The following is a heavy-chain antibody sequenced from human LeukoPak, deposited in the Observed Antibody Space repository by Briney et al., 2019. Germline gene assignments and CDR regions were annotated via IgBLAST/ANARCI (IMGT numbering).Heavy chain of an antibody. Sequence: PGGSLRLSCSASGFTFSTFPMHWVRQAPGKGLEYFSAISRNGDTTYYADSVKGRFTISRDNSKNTLYLQMSSLRPEDTAVYYCANGYYYGSGSYYKEAFDIWGQGTMVTVSS. CDR3: ANGYYYGSGSYYKEAFDI. CDR2: ISRNGDTT. D-gene: IGHD3-10*01. CDR1: GFTFSTFP. J-gene: IGHJ3*02. V-gene: IGHV3-64D*06.